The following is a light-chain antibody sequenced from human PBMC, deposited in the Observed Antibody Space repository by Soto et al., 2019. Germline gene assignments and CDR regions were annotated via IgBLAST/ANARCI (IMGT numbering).Light chain of an antibody. J-gene: IGLJ3*02. Sequence: QLVLTQPASVSGSPGQSITISCTGTSSDIGGYNYVSWYQQHPGKAPKFIIYEVSYRPLGVSHRFSGSKSGNTASLTISGLQAEDEADYYCCSYAGTYTLGVFGGGTKLTVL. CDR2: EVS. V-gene: IGLV2-14*01. CDR3: CSYAGTYTLGV. CDR1: SSDIGGYNY.